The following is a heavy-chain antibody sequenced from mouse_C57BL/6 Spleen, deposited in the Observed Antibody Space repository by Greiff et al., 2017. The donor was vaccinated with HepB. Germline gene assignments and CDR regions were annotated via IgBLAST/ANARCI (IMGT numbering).Heavy chain of an antibody. CDR1: GYSITSGYY. J-gene: IGHJ4*01. V-gene: IGHV3-6*01. D-gene: IGHD1-1*01. CDR2: ISYDGSN. CDR3: ARDYYGSSYGNYAMDY. Sequence: EVQLQQSGPGLVKPSQSLSLTCSVTGYSITSGYYWNWIRQFPGNKLEWMGYISYDGSNNYNPSLKNRISITHDTSKNQFFLKLNSVTTEDTATYYCARDYYGSSYGNYAMDYWGQGTSVTVSS.